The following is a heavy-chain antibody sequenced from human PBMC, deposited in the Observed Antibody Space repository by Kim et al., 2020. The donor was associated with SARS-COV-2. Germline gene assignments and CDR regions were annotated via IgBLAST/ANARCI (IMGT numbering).Heavy chain of an antibody. J-gene: IGHJ4*02. V-gene: IGHV4-39*01. CDR1: GGSISSKSFY. CDR2: FLYSGGT. CDR3: ARQGYYSVYGSATDFDS. Sequence: SETLSLTCVVSGGSISSKSFYWAWIRQPPGKGLEWIATFLYSGGTYYNPSLQSRVTISVDTSRNHFSLRLNSVTAADTAVYYCARQGYYSVYGSATDFDSWGQGTLVTVSS. D-gene: IGHD3-10*01.